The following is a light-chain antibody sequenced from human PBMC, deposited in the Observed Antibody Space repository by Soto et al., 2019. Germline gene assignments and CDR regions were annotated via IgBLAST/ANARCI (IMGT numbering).Light chain of an antibody. V-gene: IGLV2-14*01. J-gene: IGLJ1*01. CDR1: NRDVGGYNY. CDR3: SSYTPTNTLHV. Sequence: QSVLTQPASVSGSPGQSITIPCTGTNRDVGGYNYVSWYQHHPGKAPKLMTYEVCNRPSGVSSRFSGSKSGSTSSLTISGLQAEDEADYYCSSYTPTNTLHVFGTGPKVTVL. CDR2: EVC.